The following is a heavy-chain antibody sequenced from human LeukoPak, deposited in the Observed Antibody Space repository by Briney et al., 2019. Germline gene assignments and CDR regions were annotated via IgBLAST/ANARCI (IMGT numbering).Heavy chain of an antibody. V-gene: IGHV1-18*01. CDR1: GYTFTSYG. D-gene: IGHD6-13*01. CDR2: ISAYNGNT. J-gene: IGHJ4*02. CDR3: ARACSSSWKGWVYYFDY. Sequence: ASVKVSCKASGYTFTSYGISWVRQAPGQGLEWMGWISAYNGNTNYAQKLQGRVTMTTDTSTSTAYMELRSLRSDDTAVYYCARACSSSWKGWVYYFDYWGQGTLVTVSS.